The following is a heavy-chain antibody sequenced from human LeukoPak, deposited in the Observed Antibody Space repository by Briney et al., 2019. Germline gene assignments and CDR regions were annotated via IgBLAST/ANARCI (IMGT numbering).Heavy chain of an antibody. CDR2: INHSGST. J-gene: IGHJ3*02. Sequence: SETLSLTCAVYGGSFSGYYWSWIRQPPGKGLEWIGEINHSGSTNYNPSLKSRVTISVDTSKNQFSLKLSSVTAADTAVYYCARGYSYSSSPMGAFDIWGQGTMVTVSS. V-gene: IGHV4-34*01. CDR3: ARGYSYSSSPMGAFDI. CDR1: GGSFSGYY. D-gene: IGHD6-13*01.